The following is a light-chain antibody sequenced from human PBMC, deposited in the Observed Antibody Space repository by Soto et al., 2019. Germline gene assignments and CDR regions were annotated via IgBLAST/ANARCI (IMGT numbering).Light chain of an antibody. CDR3: QQYETSLP. V-gene: IGKV3-20*01. J-gene: IGKJ4*01. CDR2: GAS. CDR1: QSVTSSY. Sequence: EIVLTQSPGTLSLSPGGRATLSCRASQSVTSSYLAWDQQKPGQAPRLLIYGASSRATGIPDRFSGSGSGTAFPLTIRRLEPGVFAVYYCQQYETSLPFGGGTKVDIQ.